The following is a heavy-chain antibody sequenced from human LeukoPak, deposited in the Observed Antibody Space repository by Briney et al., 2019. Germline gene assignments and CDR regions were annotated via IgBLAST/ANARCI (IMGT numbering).Heavy chain of an antibody. J-gene: IGHJ3*02. CDR1: GFTFSSYG. CDR2: IWYDGSNK. V-gene: IGHV3-33*01. Sequence: GGSLRLSCAASGFTFSSYGMHWVRQTPGKGLEWVAVIWYDGSNKYYADSVKGRFTISRDNSKNTLYLQMNSLRAEDTAVYYCARESNWGSSAFDICGQGTMVTVSS. D-gene: IGHD7-27*01. CDR3: ARESNWGSSAFDI.